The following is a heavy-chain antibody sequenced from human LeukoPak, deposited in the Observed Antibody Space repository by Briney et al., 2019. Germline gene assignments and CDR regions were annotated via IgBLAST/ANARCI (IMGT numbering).Heavy chain of an antibody. Sequence: GGSLRLSCTGSGFTFSSHAMSWVRQAPGKGLEWVAVISYDGSNKYYADSVKGRFTISRDNSKNTLYLQMNSLRAEDTAVYYCAKDLEPQLVGAADYWGQGTLVTVSS. D-gene: IGHD1-26*01. CDR3: AKDLEPQLVGAADY. V-gene: IGHV3-30*18. J-gene: IGHJ4*02. CDR1: GFTFSSHA. CDR2: ISYDGSNK.